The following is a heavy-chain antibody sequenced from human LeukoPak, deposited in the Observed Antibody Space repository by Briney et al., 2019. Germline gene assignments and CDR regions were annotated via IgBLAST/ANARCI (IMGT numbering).Heavy chain of an antibody. J-gene: IGHJ4*02. V-gene: IGHV3-7*03. D-gene: IGHD3-10*01. Sequence: PGGSLRLSCAASGFTFSRYWMSCVRQARGKGLEGVANIKQDGREKHYVDSVKGRFTISRDNAKNSLYLQMNSLRAEDTAVYYCARDGEDYYGSGSYYLHGYWGQGTLVTVSS. CDR2: IKQDGREK. CDR1: GFTFSRYW. CDR3: ARDGEDYYGSGSYYLHGY.